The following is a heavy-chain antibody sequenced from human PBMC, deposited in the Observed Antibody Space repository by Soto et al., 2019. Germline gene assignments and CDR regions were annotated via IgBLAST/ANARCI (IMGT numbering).Heavy chain of an antibody. CDR1: VYSFTNYW. Sequence: EVQLVQSGAEVKKPGESLKISCKGSVYSFTNYWIGWVRQMPGKGLEWMGIIYPGDSDTRYRPSFQGQVTISADKSISTAYLRWSSLKASDTAMYYCARTANAPIFGVVNGFDIWGQATMVTVSS. J-gene: IGHJ3*02. V-gene: IGHV5-51*01. D-gene: IGHD3-3*01. CDR2: IYPGDSDT. CDR3: ARTANAPIFGVVNGFDI.